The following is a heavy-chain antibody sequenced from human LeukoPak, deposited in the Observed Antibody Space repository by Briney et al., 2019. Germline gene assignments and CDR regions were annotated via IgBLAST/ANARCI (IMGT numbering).Heavy chain of an antibody. CDR3: AKRIVVATTRYFDY. D-gene: IGHD2-15*01. J-gene: IGHJ4*02. Sequence: GGSLRLSCAASGFTLSTYAMSWVRQAPGKGLEWLSANSNSGGTTYYADSVKGRFTISRDNSQNTLYLQMSSLRAEDTAVYFCAKRIVVATTRYFDYWGQGTLVTVSS. CDR2: NSNSGGTT. CDR1: GFTLSTYA. V-gene: IGHV3-23*01.